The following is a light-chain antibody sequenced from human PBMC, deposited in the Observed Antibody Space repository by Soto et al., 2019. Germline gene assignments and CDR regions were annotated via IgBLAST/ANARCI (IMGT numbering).Light chain of an antibody. CDR3: AAWDDTSSFV. CDR2: TND. CDR1: SSNIGRNT. Sequence: QSVLTQPPSASGTPGQRVIISCSGGSSNIGRNTVNWYQHLPGTAPRLLIYTNDQRPSGVPDRFSGSKSGTSASLAISGLQSEDEADYYCAAWDDTSSFVFGTGNKVTV. V-gene: IGLV1-44*01. J-gene: IGLJ1*01.